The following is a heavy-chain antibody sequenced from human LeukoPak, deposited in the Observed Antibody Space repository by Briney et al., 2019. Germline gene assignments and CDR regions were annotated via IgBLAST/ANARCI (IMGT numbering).Heavy chain of an antibody. J-gene: IGHJ6*03. D-gene: IGHD3-10*01. CDR1: GYTFTSYY. CDR2: INPSGGST. CDR3: ARDLGITMVRGVPDYYMDA. Sequence: ASVKVSCKASGYTFTSYYMHWVRQAPGQGLGWMGIINPSGGSTSYAQKFQGRVTMTRDTSTSTVYMELSSLRSEDTAVYYCARDLGITMVRGVPDYYMDAWGKGTTVTVSS. V-gene: IGHV1-46*01.